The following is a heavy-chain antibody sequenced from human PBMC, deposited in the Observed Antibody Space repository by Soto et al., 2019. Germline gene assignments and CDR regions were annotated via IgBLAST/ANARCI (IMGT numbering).Heavy chain of an antibody. D-gene: IGHD3-9*01. J-gene: IGHJ6*02. CDR3: ARRAPIYYHALTGYEEAGMDV. V-gene: IGHV3-48*03. CDR2: ISVSGRTI. CDR1: GFNFKSYE. Sequence: VELVESGGDLVQPGGSLTLACAASGFNFKSYEMNWVRQAPGKGLEWISYISVSGRTIYYADSVKGRVNIPRDNAKNLVFLEMNSLRAEDTAIYYCARRAPIYYHALTGYEEAGMDVWGQGTTVTVSS.